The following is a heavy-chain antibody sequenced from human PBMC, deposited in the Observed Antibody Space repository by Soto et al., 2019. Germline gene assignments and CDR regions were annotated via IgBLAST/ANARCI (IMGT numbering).Heavy chain of an antibody. CDR3: ASQTGEYYYDSSGYLFDY. V-gene: IGHV3-33*01. Sequence: QVQLVESGGGVVQPGRSLRLSCAASGFTFSSYGMHWVRQAPGKGLEWVAVIWYDGSNKYYADSVKGRFTISRDNSKNTLYLQMNSLRAEDTAVYYCASQTGEYYYDSSGYLFDYWGQGTLVTVSS. D-gene: IGHD3-22*01. CDR2: IWYDGSNK. CDR1: GFTFSSYG. J-gene: IGHJ4*02.